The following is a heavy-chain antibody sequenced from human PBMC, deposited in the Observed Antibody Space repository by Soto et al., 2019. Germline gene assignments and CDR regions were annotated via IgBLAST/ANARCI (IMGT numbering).Heavy chain of an antibody. V-gene: IGHV3-30-3*01. CDR1: GFTFSSHA. J-gene: IGHJ4*02. D-gene: IGHD1-26*01. CDR3: ARDDEGGSDCDLGY. CDR2: IYSDGNNK. Sequence: QVQLVESGGGVVQPGRSLRLSCAVSGFTFSSHAMHWVRQAPGKGLEWVALIYSDGNNKYYADSVKGRFTTSRDNSKNTMYLQMNSVRVEDTAVYYCARDDEGGSDCDLGYWGQGALVTVSS.